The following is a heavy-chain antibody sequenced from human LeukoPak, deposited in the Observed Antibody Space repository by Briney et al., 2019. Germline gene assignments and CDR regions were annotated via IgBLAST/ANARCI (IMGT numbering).Heavy chain of an antibody. J-gene: IGHJ3*02. CDR1: GFTFSSYA. V-gene: IGHV3-30*04. CDR2: ISYDGSNK. Sequence: GRSLRLSCAASGFTFSSYAMHWVRQAPGKGLEWVAVISYDGSNKYYADSVKGRFTISRDNSKNTLYLQMNSLRAEDTAVYYCAREGNYYDSSGSLTAFDIWSQGTMVTVSS. CDR3: AREGNYYDSSGSLTAFDI. D-gene: IGHD3-22*01.